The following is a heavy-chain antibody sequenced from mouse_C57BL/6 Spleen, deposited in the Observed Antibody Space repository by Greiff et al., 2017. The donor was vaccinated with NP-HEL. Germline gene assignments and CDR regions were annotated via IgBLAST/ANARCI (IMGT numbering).Heavy chain of an antibody. Sequence: EVRVVESGGGLVKPGGSLKLSCAASGFTFSDYGMHWVRQAPEKGLEWVAYISSGSSTIYYADTVKGRFTISRDNAKNTLFLQMTSVRSEDTAMYYCARNGGSHWDYWGQGTTLTVSS. V-gene: IGHV5-17*01. CDR2: ISSGSSTI. J-gene: IGHJ2*01. D-gene: IGHD1-1*01. CDR3: ARNGGSHWDY. CDR1: GFTFSDYG.